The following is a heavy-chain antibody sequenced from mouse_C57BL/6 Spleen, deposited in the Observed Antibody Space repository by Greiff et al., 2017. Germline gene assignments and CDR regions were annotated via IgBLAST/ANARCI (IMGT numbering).Heavy chain of an antibody. CDR2: ILPGSGST. D-gene: IGHD2-4*01. CDR3: ARSAGYDDDVPMDD. V-gene: IGHV1-9*01. J-gene: IGHJ4*01. CDR1: GYTFTGYW. Sequence: QVQLQQSGAELMKPGASVKLSCKATGYTFTGYWIEWVKQRPGHGLEWIGEILPGSGSTNYNEKFKGKATFSADTSSNTAYMQLSSLTTEDSAIYYWARSAGYDDDVPMDDWGQGTTVTVSS.